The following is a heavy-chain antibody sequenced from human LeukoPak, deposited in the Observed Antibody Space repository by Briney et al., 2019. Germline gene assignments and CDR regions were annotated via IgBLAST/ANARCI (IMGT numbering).Heavy chain of an antibody. J-gene: IGHJ5*02. Sequence: GESLKISCKGSGYSFTTYWIGWVRQLPGKGLEWMGIIYPGDSDTRYSPSFQGQVTISADKAISTAYLQWSSLKASDPAMYYCARRLYSSSWYLYNWFDPWGQGTLVTVSS. CDR2: IYPGDSDT. V-gene: IGHV5-51*01. CDR3: ARRLYSSSWYLYNWFDP. CDR1: GYSFTTYW. D-gene: IGHD6-13*01.